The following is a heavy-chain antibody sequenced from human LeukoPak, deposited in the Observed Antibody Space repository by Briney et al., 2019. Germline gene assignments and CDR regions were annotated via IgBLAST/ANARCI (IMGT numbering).Heavy chain of an antibody. CDR2: ISSSSSTI. V-gene: IGHV3-48*01. Sequence: GGPLRPSCAAPRFTFITFAMNWVRQAPGKGLEWLSYISSSSSTIYYADSVKGRFTISRDNAKNSLYLQLNSLRPEDTGLYYCARDRGGWPDYWGQGTLVTVSS. D-gene: IGHD6-19*01. J-gene: IGHJ4*02. CDR3: ARDRGGWPDY. CDR1: RFTFITFA.